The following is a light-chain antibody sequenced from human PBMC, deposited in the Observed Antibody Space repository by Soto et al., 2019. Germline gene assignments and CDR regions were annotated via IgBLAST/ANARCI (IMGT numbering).Light chain of an antibody. J-gene: IGKJ1*01. CDR2: KAS. Sequence: IQMTQSPSTLSGSVGDRVTITCRASQTISSWLAWYQQKPGKATKLLIDKASTLKSGVPSRFSGSGSGTEFTLTISSLQPDDFATYYCQQYNTYSTFGQGTKVDIK. V-gene: IGKV1-5*03. CDR1: QTISSW. CDR3: QQYNTYST.